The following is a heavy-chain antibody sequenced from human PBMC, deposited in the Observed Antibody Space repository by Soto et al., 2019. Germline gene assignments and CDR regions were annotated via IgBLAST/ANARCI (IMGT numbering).Heavy chain of an antibody. CDR2: IVPIFGTT. Sequence: QVQLVQSGAEVKKPGSSVKVSCKVSGGTFSNYAIDWVRLAPGHGLEWMGGIVPIFGTTYYTQKFQGRAPIIADGSTTTAYLEMSSLRSEDTAIYYCARVEAVAGLYNYHGLDVWGQGTAVTVSS. J-gene: IGHJ6*02. D-gene: IGHD6-19*01. V-gene: IGHV1-69*12. CDR3: ARVEAVAGLYNYHGLDV. CDR1: GGTFSNYA.